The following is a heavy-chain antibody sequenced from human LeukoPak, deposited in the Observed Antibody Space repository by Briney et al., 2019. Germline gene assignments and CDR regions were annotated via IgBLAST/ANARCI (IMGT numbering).Heavy chain of an antibody. D-gene: IGHD2-21*02. Sequence: ASVTVSCKASGYTFTSYDINWVRQATGQGLEWMGYVNPNRGNTGYAQNFQGRVTITRTTSISTAYMEVSRLRSDDTDVYYCARDPHPCGGDCYTNGAFDIWGQGTLVTVSS. CDR3: ARDPHPCGGDCYTNGAFDI. J-gene: IGHJ3*02. CDR1: GYTFTSYD. CDR2: VNPNRGNT. V-gene: IGHV1-8*03.